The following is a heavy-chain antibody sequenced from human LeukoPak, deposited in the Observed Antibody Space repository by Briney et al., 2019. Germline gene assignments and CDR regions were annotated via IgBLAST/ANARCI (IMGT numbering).Heavy chain of an antibody. CDR2: IYTSGST. CDR3: ARDPRYDILTGYYSSGWYFDL. Sequence: SETLSLTCTVSGGSISSGSYYWSWIRQPAGKGLEWIGRIYTSGSTNYNPSLKSRVTIAVDTSKNQCSQKLSSVTAADTAVYYCARDPRYDILTGYYSSGWYFDLWGRGTLVTVSS. J-gene: IGHJ2*01. CDR1: GGSISSGSYY. D-gene: IGHD3-9*01. V-gene: IGHV4-61*02.